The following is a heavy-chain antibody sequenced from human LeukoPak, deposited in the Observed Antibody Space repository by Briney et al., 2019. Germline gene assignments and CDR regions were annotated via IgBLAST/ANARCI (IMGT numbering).Heavy chain of an antibody. Sequence: GGSLRLSCAASGFTFSNAWMSWVRQAPGKGLEWVGHIKSKTDGGTTDYAAPVKGRFTISRDDSKNMLYLQMNSLKTEDTAVYYCTTWRWGVPAAYWGQGTMVTVSS. V-gene: IGHV3-15*01. D-gene: IGHD2-2*01. CDR3: TTWRWGVPAAY. CDR1: GFTFSNAW. J-gene: IGHJ4*02. CDR2: IKSKTDGGTT.